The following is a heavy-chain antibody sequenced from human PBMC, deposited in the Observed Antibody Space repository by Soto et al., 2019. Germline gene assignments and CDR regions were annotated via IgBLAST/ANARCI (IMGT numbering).Heavy chain of an antibody. CDR1: GGSISSGGYY. CDR2: IYYSGST. V-gene: IGHV4-31*03. Sequence: SETLSLTCTVSGGSISSGGYYWSWIRQHPGKGLEWIGYIYYSGSTYYNPSLKSRVTISVDTSKNQFSLKLSSVTAADTAVYYCARDRSSYQSYYYGMDVWGQGTTVTAP. D-gene: IGHD5-18*01. CDR3: ARDRSSYQSYYYGMDV. J-gene: IGHJ6*02.